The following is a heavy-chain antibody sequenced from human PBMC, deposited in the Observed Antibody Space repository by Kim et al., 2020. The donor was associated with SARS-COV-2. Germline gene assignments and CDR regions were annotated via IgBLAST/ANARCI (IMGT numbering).Heavy chain of an antibody. CDR3: ARDLSGADDY. J-gene: IGHJ4*02. CDR2: TNEDGTTT. Sequence: GGSLRLSCAASGFPFRRYWMHWVRQVPGKGLVWVSRTNEDGTTTNYADSVKGRFTISRDNAENTLYLQMNSLTAEDTAVYYCARDLSGADDYRGQGTLVTVSS. CDR1: GFPFRRYW. D-gene: IGHD3-10*01. V-gene: IGHV3-74*01.